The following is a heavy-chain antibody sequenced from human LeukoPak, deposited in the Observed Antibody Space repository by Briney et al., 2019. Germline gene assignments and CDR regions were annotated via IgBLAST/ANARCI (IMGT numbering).Heavy chain of an antibody. V-gene: IGHV3-48*03. CDR1: GFTFSSYE. Sequence: TGGSLRLSCAASGFTFSSYEMNWVRQAPGKGLEWVSYISSSGSTIYYADSVKGRFTISRDNAKNSLYLQMNSLRAEDTAIYYCASPKYSSSWYVPWGQGTLVTVSS. CDR2: ISSSGSTI. CDR3: ASPKYSSSWYVP. J-gene: IGHJ5*02. D-gene: IGHD6-13*01.